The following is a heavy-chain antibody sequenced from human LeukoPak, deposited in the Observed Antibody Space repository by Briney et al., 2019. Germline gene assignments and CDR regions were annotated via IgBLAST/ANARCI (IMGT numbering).Heavy chain of an antibody. J-gene: IGHJ4*02. CDR1: GFAFSTYG. Sequence: GGSLRLSCAASGFAFSTYGMYLVRQAPGKGLEWVAFIRYDGSNKYYADSVKGRFTISRDNSKNTLYLQMNSLRAEDTAAYYCAKAGGYKGILSRGFLDHWGQGTLVTVSS. V-gene: IGHV3-30*02. D-gene: IGHD3-9*01. CDR2: IRYDGSNK. CDR3: AKAGGYKGILSRGFLDH.